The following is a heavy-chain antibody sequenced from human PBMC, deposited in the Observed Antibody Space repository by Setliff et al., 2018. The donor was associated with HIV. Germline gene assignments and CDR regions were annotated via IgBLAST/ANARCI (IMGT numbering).Heavy chain of an antibody. CDR3: TSARDFWSGYYTVPYYFHY. D-gene: IGHD3-3*01. J-gene: IGHJ4*02. CDR1: GFTFGDHA. V-gene: IGHV3-49*04. Sequence: GGSLRLSCTASGFTFGDHAVSWVRQAPGKGLEWVGFTRSKAYGGTTEYAASVKGRFTILRDDSKSVAYLQMNSLKTEDTAVYYCTSARDFWSGYYTVPYYFHYWGQGTLVTVSS. CDR2: TRSKAYGGTT.